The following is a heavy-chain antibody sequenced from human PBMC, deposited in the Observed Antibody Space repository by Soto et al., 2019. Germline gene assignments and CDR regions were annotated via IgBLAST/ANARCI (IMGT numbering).Heavy chain of an antibody. V-gene: IGHV4-30-4*01. CDR3: ARGRYCLTGRCFPNWFDS. CDR2: IYKSATT. CDR1: GDSISNLDYF. D-gene: IGHD7-27*01. J-gene: IGHJ5*01. Sequence: SETLSLTCSVSGDSISNLDYFWAWIRQPPGQALEYIGYIYKSATTYYNPSFESRVAISVDTSKSQFSLNVTSVTAADTAVYFCARGRYCLTGRCFPNWFDSWGQGALVTVPS.